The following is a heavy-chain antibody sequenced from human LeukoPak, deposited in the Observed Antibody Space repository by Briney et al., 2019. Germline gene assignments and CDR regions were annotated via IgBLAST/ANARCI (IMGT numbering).Heavy chain of an antibody. CDR2: INHSGST. J-gene: IGHJ6*02. CDR3: ARDIHLYDV. V-gene: IGHV4-34*01. D-gene: IGHD2-2*02. Sequence: DPSETLSLTCAVYGGSFSGYYWSWIRQPPGKGLEWIGEINHSGSTNYNPSLKSRVTISVDTSKNQFSLKLSSVTAADTAVYYCARDIHLYDVWGQGTTVTVSS. CDR1: GGSFSGYY.